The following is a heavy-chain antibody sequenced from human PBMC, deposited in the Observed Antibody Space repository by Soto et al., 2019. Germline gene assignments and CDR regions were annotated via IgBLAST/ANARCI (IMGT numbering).Heavy chain of an antibody. J-gene: IGHJ4*02. Sequence: GGSLRLSCAASGFTFSSYAMSWVRQAPGKGLEWVSAISGSGGSTHYADSVKGRFTISRDNSKNTLYLQMNSLRAEDTAVYYCAKDPSAAGTIFDYWGQGTLVTVSS. CDR2: ISGSGGST. CDR3: AKDPSAAGTIFDY. CDR1: GFTFSSYA. V-gene: IGHV3-23*01. D-gene: IGHD6-13*01.